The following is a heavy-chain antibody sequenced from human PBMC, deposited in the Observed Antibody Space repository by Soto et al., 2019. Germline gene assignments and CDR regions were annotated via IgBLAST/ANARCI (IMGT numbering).Heavy chain of an antibody. CDR3: ANLPLYGSGFDC. V-gene: IGHV3-9*01. D-gene: IGHD3-10*01. CDR2: IGWNGAAT. J-gene: IGHJ4*02. Sequence: DVQLVESGGGLVQPGGSLRLSCAASGFTFDDYAIHWVRQAPGKGLEWVSGIGWNGAATGYMNSVKGRFSISRDNTKNTLYLQMNSLRSEDTAVYYCANLPLYGSGFDCWGQGTLVTVSS. CDR1: GFTFDDYA.